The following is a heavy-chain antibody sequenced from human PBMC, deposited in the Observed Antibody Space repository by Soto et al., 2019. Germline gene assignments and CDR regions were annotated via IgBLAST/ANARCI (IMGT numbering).Heavy chain of an antibody. Sequence: ASVKVSCKASGYTFPGYYMHWVRQAPGQGLEWMGWINPNSGGTNYAQKFQGWVTMTRDTSISTAYMELSRLRSDDTAVYYCARGPPLFYGDSAVGHHWFDPWGQGTLVTVSS. CDR1: GYTFPGYY. D-gene: IGHD4-17*01. CDR3: ARGPPLFYGDSAVGHHWFDP. CDR2: INPNSGGT. J-gene: IGHJ5*02. V-gene: IGHV1-2*04.